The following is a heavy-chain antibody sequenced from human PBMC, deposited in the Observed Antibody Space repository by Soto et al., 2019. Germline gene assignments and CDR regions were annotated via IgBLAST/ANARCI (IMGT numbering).Heavy chain of an antibody. CDR3: ARARLGKNRGYEKYYFDY. Sequence: QVQLVQSGAEVKKPGASVKVSCKASGYTFTSYGISWVRQAPGQGLEWMGWISAYNGNTNYAQKLQGRVTMTPDTSTSTAYMELRSLRSDDTAVYYCARARLGKNRGYEKYYFDYWGQGTLVTVSS. CDR2: ISAYNGNT. CDR1: GYTFTSYG. D-gene: IGHD5-12*01. J-gene: IGHJ4*02. V-gene: IGHV1-18*01.